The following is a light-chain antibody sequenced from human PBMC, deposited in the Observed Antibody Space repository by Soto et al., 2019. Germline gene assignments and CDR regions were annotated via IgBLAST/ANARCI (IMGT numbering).Light chain of an antibody. CDR2: EVS. Sequence: QSALTQPASMSGSPGQSITISCTGSSSDVGRYNYVSWYQQHPGKAPKLVISEVSNRPSGVSDRFSGSKSGNTASLTISGLQSEDEADYYCSSYTGTSSTLYVFGTRTKVTVL. CDR1: SSDVGRYNY. CDR3: SSYTGTSSTLYV. J-gene: IGLJ1*01. V-gene: IGLV2-14*01.